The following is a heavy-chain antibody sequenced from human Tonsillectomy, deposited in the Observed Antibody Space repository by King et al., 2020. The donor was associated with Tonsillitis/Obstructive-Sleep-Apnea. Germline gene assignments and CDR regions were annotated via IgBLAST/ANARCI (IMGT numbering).Heavy chain of an antibody. CDR1: GYSFTSYW. CDR3: ASARYYDSSGYYWFDP. Sequence: VQLVESGAEVKKPGESLRISCKGSGYSFTSYWISWVRQMPGKGLEWMGRIDPSDSYTNYSPSFQGHVTISADKSISTAYLQWSSLKASDTALYYCASARYYDSSGYYWFDPCGQGTLVTVSS. J-gene: IGHJ5*02. V-gene: IGHV5-10-1*03. D-gene: IGHD3-22*01. CDR2: IDPSDSYT.